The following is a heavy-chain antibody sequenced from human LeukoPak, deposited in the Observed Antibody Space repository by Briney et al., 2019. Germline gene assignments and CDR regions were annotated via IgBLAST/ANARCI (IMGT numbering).Heavy chain of an antibody. V-gene: IGHV4-39*01. D-gene: IGHD1-26*01. CDR1: GGSISSSSAY. CDR3: ARVRYSGSYPGVFDY. J-gene: IGHJ4*02. CDR2: IYYSKNT. Sequence: SETLSLTCTVSGGSISSSSAYWGWIRQPPGKGLEWIGSIYYSKNTYYNPSLKSRVTISIAPSKNQFSLKLTSVTAADTAVYYCARVRYSGSYPGVFDYWGQGTLVTVSS.